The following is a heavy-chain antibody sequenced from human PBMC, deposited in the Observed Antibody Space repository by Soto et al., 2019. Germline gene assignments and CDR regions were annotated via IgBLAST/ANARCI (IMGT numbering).Heavy chain of an antibody. D-gene: IGHD3-10*01. CDR1: GFSLSTSPVG. CDR3: VHSSYYGYYYDY. J-gene: IGHJ4*02. CDR2: TYWDDDK. V-gene: IGHV2-5*02. Sequence: QITLKESGPTLVKPTQTLTLTCTFSGFSLSTSPVGVGWIRQPPGKALEWLALTYWDDDKRYIPSLKSRLTITQYTSKSQVVLTMANMNLVDTATYYCVHSSYYGYYYDYWGQGILVTVSS.